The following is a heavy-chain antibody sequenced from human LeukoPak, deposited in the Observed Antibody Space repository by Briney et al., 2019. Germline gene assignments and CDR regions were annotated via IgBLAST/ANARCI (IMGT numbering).Heavy chain of an antibody. Sequence: ASVKVPCKVSGYTLTELSMHWVRQAPGKGLEWMGGFDPEDGETIYAQKFQGRVTMTEDTSTDTAYMELSSLRSEDTAVYYCATSTPMVRGVIGPVDYWGQGTLVTVSS. J-gene: IGHJ4*02. D-gene: IGHD3-10*01. CDR2: FDPEDGET. CDR3: ATSTPMVRGVIGPVDY. CDR1: GYTLTELS. V-gene: IGHV1-24*01.